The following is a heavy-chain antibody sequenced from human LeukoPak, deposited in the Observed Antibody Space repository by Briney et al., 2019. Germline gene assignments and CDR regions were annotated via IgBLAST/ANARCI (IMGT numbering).Heavy chain of an antibody. D-gene: IGHD3-10*01. J-gene: IGHJ4*02. CDR3: ARDPYYYGSGSYYNY. CDR2: ISSSSISI. V-gene: IGHV3-48*02. Sequence: PGGSLRLSCAASGFTFSSYSMNWVRQAPGKGLEWVSYISSSSISIYYADSVKGRFTISRDNAKNSLYLQMNSLRDEDTAVYYCARDPYYYGSGSYYNYWGQGTLVTVSS. CDR1: GFTFSSYS.